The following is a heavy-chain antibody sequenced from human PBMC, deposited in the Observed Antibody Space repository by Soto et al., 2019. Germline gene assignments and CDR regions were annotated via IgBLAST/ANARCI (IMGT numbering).Heavy chain of an antibody. J-gene: IGHJ4*02. D-gene: IGHD5-18*01. V-gene: IGHV3-30*04. CDR3: VMDTAMLWNNLDY. CDR2: ISYEGSNK. CDR1: GFNFNVYA. Sequence: QVQLVESGGGVVQPGTSLRLSCEGSGFNFNVYAMHWVRQAPGKGLEWVAVISYEGSNKYYADSVKGRFTISRDNSKNTLYLEMNSLGTEDTAVYYCVMDTAMLWNNLDYWGQGTLVTVSS.